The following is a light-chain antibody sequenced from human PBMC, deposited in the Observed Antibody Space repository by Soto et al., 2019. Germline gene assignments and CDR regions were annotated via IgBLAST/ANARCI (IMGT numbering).Light chain of an antibody. CDR2: EVS. Sequence: QSALTQPASVSGSPGQSITISCTGTSSDVGDYNSVSWYQQHPGKAPKVMIYEVSNRPSGVSNRFSGSKSGNTASLTISGLQAEDEADYYCTSYTSSSTHYVFGNGTKVTVL. J-gene: IGLJ1*01. V-gene: IGLV2-14*01. CDR3: TSYTSSSTHYV. CDR1: SSDVGDYNS.